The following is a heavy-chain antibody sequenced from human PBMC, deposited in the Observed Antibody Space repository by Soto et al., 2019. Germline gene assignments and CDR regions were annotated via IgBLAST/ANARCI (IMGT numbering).Heavy chain of an antibody. CDR1: GGCVSITEDD. V-gene: IGHV4-39*01. CDR3: VRRYDLGSPTWLDP. CDR2: IYYSGKT. Sequence: TXTVSGGCVSITEDDGGWIRQPPGKGLEWIGSIYYSGKTLYNPSLQSRVTISVDTSKNQFTLNLRSLTAADTAVYYCVRRYDLGSPTWLDPPGQGTLLTVPS. D-gene: IGHD3-10*01. J-gene: IGHJ5*02.